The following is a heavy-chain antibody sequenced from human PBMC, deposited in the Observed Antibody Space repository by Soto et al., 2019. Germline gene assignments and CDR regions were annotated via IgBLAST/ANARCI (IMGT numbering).Heavy chain of an antibody. Sequence: SETLSLTCTVSGVSISNYYLSWVRQPPGKGLEWIGYIYDSGSTNYNPSLKSRVTISVDTSKNQFSLKLSSVTAADTAVYYCARGAAGVFDYWGQGTLVTVSS. CDR2: IYDSGST. V-gene: IGHV4-59*12. J-gene: IGHJ4*02. CDR1: GVSISNYY. CDR3: ARGAAGVFDY. D-gene: IGHD6-13*01.